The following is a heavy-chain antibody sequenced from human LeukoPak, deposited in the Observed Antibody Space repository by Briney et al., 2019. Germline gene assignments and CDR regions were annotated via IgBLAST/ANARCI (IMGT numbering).Heavy chain of an antibody. J-gene: IGHJ4*02. D-gene: IGHD2-2*01. CDR3: ARTDCSSTSCLSSRY. CDR2: MNPNSGNT. CDR1: GYTFTSYD. V-gene: IGHV1-8*01. Sequence: ASVKVSCKASGYTFTSYDINWVRQAPGQGLEWMGWMNPNSGNTGYAQKFQGRVTMTRNTPISTAYMELSSLRSEDTAVYYCARTDCSSTSCLSSRYWGQGTLVTVSS.